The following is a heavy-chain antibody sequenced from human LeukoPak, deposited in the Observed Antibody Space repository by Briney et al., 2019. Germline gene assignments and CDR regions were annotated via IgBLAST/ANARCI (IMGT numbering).Heavy chain of an antibody. Sequence: GGSLRLSCAASGFTFSSYNMNWVRQAPGKGLEWVSSISSSSSYIYYADSVKGRFTTSRDNAKNSLYLQMNSLRAEDTAVYYCASRAYIAAAGPVDYWGQGTLVTVSS. J-gene: IGHJ4*02. V-gene: IGHV3-21*01. CDR2: ISSSSSYI. CDR1: GFTFSSYN. D-gene: IGHD6-13*01. CDR3: ASRAYIAAAGPVDY.